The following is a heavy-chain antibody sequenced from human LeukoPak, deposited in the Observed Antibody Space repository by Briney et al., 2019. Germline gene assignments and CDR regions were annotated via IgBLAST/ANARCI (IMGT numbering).Heavy chain of an antibody. CDR1: GGSISSYY. CDR2: IYTSGST. J-gene: IGHJ6*03. V-gene: IGHV4-4*09. D-gene: IGHD4-17*01. Sequence: SETLSLTCTVSGGSISSYYWSWIRQPPGKGLEWIGYIYTSGSTNYNPSLKSRVTISVDTSKNQFSLKLSSVTAADTAVYYCAEGGGAVTTYRHYYYYYMDVWGKGTTVTVSS. CDR3: AEGGGAVTTYRHYYYYYMDV.